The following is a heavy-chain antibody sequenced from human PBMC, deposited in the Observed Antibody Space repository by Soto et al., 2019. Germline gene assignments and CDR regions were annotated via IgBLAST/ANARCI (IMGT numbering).Heavy chain of an antibody. CDR1: IFTFSTYV. Sequence: GGYLRLSCAASIFTFSTYVLNWVRQATGKGLEWVSAISGSGGSTYYADSVEGRFTNSRDNSKNTLYLQMNSLRAEDTAVYYCAKGPDFWSGYYNYFDYWGQGTLVTVSS. V-gene: IGHV3-23*01. CDR2: ISGSGGST. CDR3: AKGPDFWSGYYNYFDY. D-gene: IGHD3-3*01. J-gene: IGHJ4*02.